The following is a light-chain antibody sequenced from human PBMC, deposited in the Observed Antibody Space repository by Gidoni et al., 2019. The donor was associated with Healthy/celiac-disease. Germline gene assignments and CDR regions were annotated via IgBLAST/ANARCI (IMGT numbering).Light chain of an antibody. CDR1: QGISSA. Sequence: AIQLTQSPSSLSASVGDRVPITCRASQGISSALAWYQQKPGKAPKLLMYDASSLESGVPSRFSGSGSGTDFTLTISSLQPEDFATYYCQQFNSYPLTFGPGTKVDIK. CDR3: QQFNSYPLT. J-gene: IGKJ3*01. CDR2: DAS. V-gene: IGKV1-13*02.